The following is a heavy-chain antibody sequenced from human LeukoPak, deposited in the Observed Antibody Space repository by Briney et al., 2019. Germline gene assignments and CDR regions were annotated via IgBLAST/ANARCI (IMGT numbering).Heavy chain of an antibody. CDR2: ISGSGGIP. CDR1: GFTFSSYA. Sequence: GGSLRLSCAASGFTFSSYAMSWVRQASGKGVEWVSAISGSGGIPYYADSVKGRFTISRDNSKNTLYLQMNSLRAEDTAVYYCARNYSGSYHIDYWGQGTLVTVSS. V-gene: IGHV3-23*01. CDR3: ARNYSGSYHIDY. D-gene: IGHD1-26*01. J-gene: IGHJ4*02.